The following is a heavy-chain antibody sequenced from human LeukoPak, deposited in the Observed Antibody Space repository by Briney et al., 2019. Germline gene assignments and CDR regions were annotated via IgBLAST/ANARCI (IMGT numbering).Heavy chain of an antibody. J-gene: IGHJ4*02. CDR1: GGTFSSYA. V-gene: IGHV1-69*05. D-gene: IGHD3-22*01. CDR3: ARLSGPYYYDSSGYPPYFDY. Sequence: ASVKVSCEASGGTFSSYAISWVRQAPGQGLEWMGRIIPIFGTANYAQKFQGRVTITTDESTSTAYMELSSLRSEDTAVYYCARLSGPYYYDSSGYPPYFDYWGQGALVTVSS. CDR2: IIPIFGTA.